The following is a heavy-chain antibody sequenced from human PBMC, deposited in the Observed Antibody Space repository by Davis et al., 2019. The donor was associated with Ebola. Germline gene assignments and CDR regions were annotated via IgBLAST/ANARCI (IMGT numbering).Heavy chain of an antibody. CDR2: ITWNGGAT. D-gene: IGHD3-3*01. CDR3: KRDTMDK. CDR1: GIAVSTNY. J-gene: IGHJ4*02. V-gene: IGHV3-9*01. Sequence: SLKISCAASGIAVSTNYMHWVRQAPGKGLEWVSSITWNGGATAYADSVKGRFTISRDNAKSSLYLQMNSLRAEDTAFYYCKRDTMDKWGQGTLVTVSS.